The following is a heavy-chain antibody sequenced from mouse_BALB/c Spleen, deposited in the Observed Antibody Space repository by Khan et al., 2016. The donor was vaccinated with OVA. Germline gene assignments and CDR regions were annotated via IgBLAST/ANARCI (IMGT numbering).Heavy chain of an antibody. D-gene: IGHD2-1*01. CDR3: TRDRVRRAEYFDY. CDR2: ISSGGSYT. V-gene: IGHV5-6-4*01. Sequence: EVELVESGGGLVKPGGSLKLSCAASGFTFSTYTMSWVRQTPEKRLEWVATISSGGSYTFYPDRVKGRFTISSANTMNTLNLQMSSLTSEDTTLNYCTRDRVRRAEYFDYWGQGTTLTVSS. CDR1: GFTFSTYT. J-gene: IGHJ2*01.